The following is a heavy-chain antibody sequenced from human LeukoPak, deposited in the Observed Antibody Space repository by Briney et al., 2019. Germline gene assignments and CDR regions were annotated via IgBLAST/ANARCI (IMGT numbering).Heavy chain of an antibody. CDR3: ARGGYYDSSGYDY. Sequence: SETLSLTCAVYGGSFSGYYWRWIRQPPGKGLEWIGEINHSGSTNYNPSLKSRVTISVDTSKNQFSLKLSSVTAADTAVYYCARGGYYDSSGYDYWGQGTLVTVSS. V-gene: IGHV4-34*01. J-gene: IGHJ4*02. CDR1: GGSFSGYY. D-gene: IGHD3-22*01. CDR2: INHSGST.